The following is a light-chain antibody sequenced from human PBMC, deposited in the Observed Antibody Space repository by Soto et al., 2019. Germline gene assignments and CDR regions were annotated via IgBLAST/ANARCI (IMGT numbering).Light chain of an antibody. V-gene: IGKV3-15*01. CDR2: GAS. J-gene: IGKJ1*01. CDR1: QSVSSN. CDR3: QQYNSWRA. Sequence: EIVMTQSPATLSVSPGERATLSCRASQSVSSNLAWYQQKPGQAPRLLIYGASTRAIGIPARFSGSGSGTEFTLTISSLQSEAFAVYYCQQYNSWRAFGQGTKVEIK.